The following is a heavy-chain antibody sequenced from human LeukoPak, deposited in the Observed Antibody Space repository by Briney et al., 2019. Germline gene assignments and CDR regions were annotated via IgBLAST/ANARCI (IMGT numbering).Heavy chain of an antibody. V-gene: IGHV3-7*03. CDR1: GFTFSGYW. CDR2: ISHNGNVN. CDR3: ARGGGLDV. Sequence: PGGSLRLSCAASGFTFSGYWMTWARQAPGKGLEWVASISHNGNVNYYVDSVKGRFTISRDNAKNSLYLQMSNLRAEDTAVYFCARGGGLDVWGQGATVTVSS. D-gene: IGHD3-16*01. J-gene: IGHJ6*02.